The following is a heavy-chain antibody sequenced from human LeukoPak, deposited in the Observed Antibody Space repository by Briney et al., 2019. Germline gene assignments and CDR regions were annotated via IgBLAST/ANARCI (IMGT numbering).Heavy chain of an antibody. V-gene: IGHV3-48*03. D-gene: IGHD6-13*01. Sequence: GGSLRLSCVASGFTFSSYEMNWVRQAPGKGLEWVSYISSSGSTIYYPDPVKGRFTISRDNAKNSLYLQMNSLRAEDTAVYYCARAGTAAGLYFDLWGQGTLVTVSS. CDR2: ISSSGSTI. CDR1: GFTFSSYE. J-gene: IGHJ4*01. CDR3: ARAGTAAGLYFDL.